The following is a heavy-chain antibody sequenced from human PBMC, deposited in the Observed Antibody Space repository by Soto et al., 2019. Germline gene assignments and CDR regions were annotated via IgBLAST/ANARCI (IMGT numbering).Heavy chain of an antibody. CDR2: IYYSGST. D-gene: IGHD2-2*01. V-gene: IGHV4-39*01. Sequence: QLQLQESGPGLVKPSETLYLTCTVSGGSISSSSYYWGWIRQPPGQGLEWMGSIYYSGSTYYNPSLKSRVTISVDTAKNQFSLKLSSVTAADTAVYYCARHYQLLCQYYYYGMDVWGQGTTVTVSS. CDR3: ARHYQLLCQYYYYGMDV. CDR1: GGSISSSSYY. J-gene: IGHJ6*02.